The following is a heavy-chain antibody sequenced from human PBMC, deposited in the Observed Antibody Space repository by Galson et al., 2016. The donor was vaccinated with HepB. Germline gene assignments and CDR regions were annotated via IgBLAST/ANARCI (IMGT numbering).Heavy chain of an antibody. CDR3: ARDRGMATILDAFDI. V-gene: IGHV3-21*01. D-gene: IGHD5-24*01. J-gene: IGHJ3*02. CDR2: ISSGSSYI. Sequence: VRQAPGKGLEWVSSISSGSSYIYYADSLKGRFTISRDNAKNSLYLQMNSLRAEDTAVYYCARDRGMATILDAFDIWGQGTMVTVSS.